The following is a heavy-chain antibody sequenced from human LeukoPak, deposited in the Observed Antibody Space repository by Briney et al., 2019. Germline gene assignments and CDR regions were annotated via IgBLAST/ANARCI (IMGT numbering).Heavy chain of an antibody. Sequence: GGSLRLSCTASGFTLSTYSMNWVRQAPGKGLEWASSISRSGTNIYYADSVKGRFTVSRDDANNSVHLQMNSLRAEDTAVYFCARDRGGSEKHWFDYWGQGTLVTVSS. V-gene: IGHV3-21*01. D-gene: IGHD3-10*01. CDR2: ISRSGTNI. J-gene: IGHJ4*02. CDR3: ARDRGGSEKHWFDY. CDR1: GFTLSTYS.